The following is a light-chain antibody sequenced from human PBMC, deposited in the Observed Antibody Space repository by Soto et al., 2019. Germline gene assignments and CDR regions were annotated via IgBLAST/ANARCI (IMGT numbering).Light chain of an antibody. Sequence: DIQMTQSPSSLSASVGDRVTITCRASQVISSYLAWYQQKPGKVPELLIYAASTLQSGVPSRFSGSGSGTDFTLTINRLQPEDVATYYCQQYNSAWWTFGQGTKVEIK. CDR2: AAS. CDR3: QQYNSAWWT. J-gene: IGKJ1*01. V-gene: IGKV1-27*01. CDR1: QVISSY.